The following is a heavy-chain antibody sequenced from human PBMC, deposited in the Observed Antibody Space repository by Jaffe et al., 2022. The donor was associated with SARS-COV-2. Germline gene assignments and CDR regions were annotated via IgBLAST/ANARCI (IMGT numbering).Heavy chain of an antibody. CDR3: AAGYQDRPYLVDY. J-gene: IGHJ4*02. CDR1: GFTFTSSA. D-gene: IGHD2-15*01. Sequence: QMQLVQSGPEVKKPGTSVKVSCKASGFTFTSSAVQWVRQARGQRLEWIGWIVVGSGNTNYAQKFQERVTITRDMSTSTAYMELSSLRSEDTAVYYCAAGYQDRPYLVDYWGQGTLVTVSS. V-gene: IGHV1-58*01. CDR2: IVVGSGNT.